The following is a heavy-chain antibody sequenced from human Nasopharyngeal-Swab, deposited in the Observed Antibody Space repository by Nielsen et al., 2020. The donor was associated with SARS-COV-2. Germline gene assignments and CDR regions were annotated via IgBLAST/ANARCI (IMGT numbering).Heavy chain of an antibody. J-gene: IGHJ4*02. CDR3: AKAGGGWYTSGWYYFDY. CDR2: ILYDGSNE. Sequence: GESLKISCAASGFTFSSSGMDWVRQAPGKGLEWVAVILYDGSNEYYEDSVKGRFTISRDNSKNTLYLQMNSLRADDTAVYYCAKAGGGWYTSGWYYFDYWGQGTLVTVSS. V-gene: IGHV3-30*18. CDR1: GFTFSSSG. D-gene: IGHD6-19*01.